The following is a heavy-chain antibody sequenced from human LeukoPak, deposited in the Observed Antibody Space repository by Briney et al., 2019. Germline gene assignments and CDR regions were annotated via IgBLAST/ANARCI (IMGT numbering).Heavy chain of an antibody. V-gene: IGHV3-69-1*02. J-gene: IGHJ4*02. Sequence: PGGSLRLSCAASGFSFSSSAMSWVRQAPGKGLEWVSSISPGAATYYADSVKGRFTISRDNAKKSLYLQMNSLRAEDTAIYYCARDRYYDSSGYLDYWGQGTLVTVSS. CDR3: ARDRYYDSSGYLDY. CDR1: GFSFSSSA. D-gene: IGHD3-22*01. CDR2: ISPGAAT.